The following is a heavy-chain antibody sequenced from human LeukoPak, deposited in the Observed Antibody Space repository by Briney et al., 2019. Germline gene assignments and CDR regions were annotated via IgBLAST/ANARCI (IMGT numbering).Heavy chain of an antibody. CDR3: ARHRGSNLNSSFDF. D-gene: IGHD2-2*01. Sequence: SDTLLLTCTVSGGSIIGYYWSWIRQPPGKGLEWIASIYYSGSTNYNPSVKGRVTVSLDTSKNQFSLKLSSVTAADTAVYYCARHRGSNLNSSFDFWGQGTLVTVSS. CDR1: GGSIIGYY. CDR2: IYYSGST. V-gene: IGHV4-59*08. J-gene: IGHJ4*02.